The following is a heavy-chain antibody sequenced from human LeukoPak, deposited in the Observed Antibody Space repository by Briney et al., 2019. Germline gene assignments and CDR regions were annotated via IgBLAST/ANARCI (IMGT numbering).Heavy chain of an antibody. CDR3: AKDKAATAGYNYGSPPLNY. CDR1: GFTFSSYG. V-gene: IGHV3-30*18. J-gene: IGHJ4*02. D-gene: IGHD5-18*01. CDR2: ISYDGSNK. Sequence: PSGGSLRLSCAASGFTFSSYGMHWVRQAPGKGLEWVAVISYDGSNKYYADSVKGRFTISRDNSKNTLYLQMNSLRAEDTAVYYCAKDKAATAGYNYGSPPLNYWGQGTLVTVSS.